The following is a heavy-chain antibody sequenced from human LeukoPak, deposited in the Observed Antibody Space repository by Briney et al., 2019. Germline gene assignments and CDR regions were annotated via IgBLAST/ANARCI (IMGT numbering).Heavy chain of an antibody. V-gene: IGHV4-34*01. CDR1: GGSFSGYY. CDR3: ARSGIAVALDYYYMDF. J-gene: IGHJ6*03. Sequence: SETLSLTCAVYGGSFSGYYWSWIRQPPGKGLEWIGEINHSGSTNYNPSLKSRVTISVDTSKNQFSLKLSSVTAADTAVYYCARSGIAVALDYYYMDFWGKGTTVTIPS. D-gene: IGHD6-19*01. CDR2: INHSGST.